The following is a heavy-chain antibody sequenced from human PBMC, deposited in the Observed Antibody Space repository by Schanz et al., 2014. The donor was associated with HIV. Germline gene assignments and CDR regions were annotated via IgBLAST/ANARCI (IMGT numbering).Heavy chain of an antibody. CDR3: ARVANWDYYGMDV. D-gene: IGHD3-16*01. V-gene: IGHV3-33*01. Sequence: QVQLVESGGGVVQPGRSLRLSCAASGFIFSRYGMYWVRQAPGKGLEWVAVIWHDGRQKYYADSVKGRFTVSRDNSKNMLYLQMNSLRAEDTAVYYCARVANWDYYGMDVWGRGTTVTVSS. CDR1: GFIFSRYG. CDR2: IWHDGRQK. J-gene: IGHJ6*02.